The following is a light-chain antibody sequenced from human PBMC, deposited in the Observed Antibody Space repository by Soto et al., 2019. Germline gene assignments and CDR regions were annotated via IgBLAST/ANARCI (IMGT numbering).Light chain of an antibody. V-gene: IGKV3-20*01. CDR1: QSVSSSY. J-gene: IGKJ1*01. CDR2: GAS. CDR3: QQYGSSLWT. Sequence: ESVLTQSPGTLSLSPGERVTLSCRASQSVSSSYLAWYQQKPGQAPRLLIYGASSRATGIPDRFSGSGSGTDFTLTISRLEPEDFAVYYCQQYGSSLWTFGQGTKV.